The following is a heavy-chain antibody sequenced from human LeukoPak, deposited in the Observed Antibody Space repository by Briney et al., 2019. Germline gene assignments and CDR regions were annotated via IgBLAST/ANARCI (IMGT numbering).Heavy chain of an antibody. J-gene: IGHJ6*02. CDR2: ISYDGSNK. Sequence: PGWSLRLSCAASGFTFSSYAMPWVRQAPGKGLEWVAVISYDGSNKYYADSVKGRFTISRDNSKNTLYLQMNSLRAEDTAVYYCARDPSHRGYCSSTSCYTGSDYYYGMDVWGQGTTVTVSS. CDR3: ARDPSHRGYCSSTSCYTGSDYYYGMDV. V-gene: IGHV3-30-3*01. D-gene: IGHD2-2*02. CDR1: GFTFSSYA.